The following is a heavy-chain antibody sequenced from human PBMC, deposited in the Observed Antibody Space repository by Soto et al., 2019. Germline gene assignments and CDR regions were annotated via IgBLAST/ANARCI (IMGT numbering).Heavy chain of an antibody. CDR3: ARGGLYYYYYMDV. Sequence: GGSLRLSCAASGFTFSSHTMHWVRQAPGKGLEHVSAISSNGGSTHYANSVKGRFSISRDNSKNTLFLQMGSLRADDMAVYYCARGGLYYYYYMDVWGKGTTVTVS. CDR2: ISSNGGST. CDR1: GFTFSSHT. V-gene: IGHV3-64*01. J-gene: IGHJ6*03.